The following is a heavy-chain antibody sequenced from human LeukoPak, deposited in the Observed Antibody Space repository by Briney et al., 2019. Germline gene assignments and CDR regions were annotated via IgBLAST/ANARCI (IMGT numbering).Heavy chain of an antibody. J-gene: IGHJ6*02. CDR1: GYTFTGYY. D-gene: IGHD2-2*02. Sequence: GASVKVSRKASGYTFTGYYMHWVRQAPGQGLEWMGRINPNSGGTNYAQKFQGRVTMTRDTSISTAYMELSRLRSDDTAVYYCAREPPGCSSTSCYTSDYYYGMDVWGQGTTVTVSS. CDR3: AREPPGCSSTSCYTSDYYYGMDV. CDR2: INPNSGGT. V-gene: IGHV1-2*06.